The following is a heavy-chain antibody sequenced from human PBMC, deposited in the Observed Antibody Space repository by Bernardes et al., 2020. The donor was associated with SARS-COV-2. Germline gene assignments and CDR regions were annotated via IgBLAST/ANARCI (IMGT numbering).Heavy chain of an antibody. Sequence: GGSLRLSCAASGFTFSSYAMSWVRQAPGKGLEWVSAISGSGGSTYYADSVKGRFTISRDNSKNTLYLQMNSLRAEDTAVYYCATRVVPAAWIGPDYMDVWGKGTTVTVSS. CDR2: ISGSGGST. J-gene: IGHJ6*03. CDR3: ATRVVPAAWIGPDYMDV. D-gene: IGHD2-2*01. CDR1: GFTFSSYA. V-gene: IGHV3-23*01.